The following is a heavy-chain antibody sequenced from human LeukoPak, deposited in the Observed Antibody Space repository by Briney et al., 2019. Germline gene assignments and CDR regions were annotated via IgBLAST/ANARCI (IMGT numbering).Heavy chain of an antibody. CDR2: IWYDGSNK. J-gene: IGHJ6*02. V-gene: IGHV3-33*01. D-gene: IGHD6-13*01. CDR3: ARDVGSSRAYYYYGMDV. Sequence: GGSLRLSCAASGFTFSSYGMHWVRQAPGKGLEWVAVIWYDGSNKYYADSVKGRFTISRDNSKNTLYLQMNSLRAEDTAVYYCARDVGSSRAYYYYGMDVWGQGTTVTVSS. CDR1: GFTFSSYG.